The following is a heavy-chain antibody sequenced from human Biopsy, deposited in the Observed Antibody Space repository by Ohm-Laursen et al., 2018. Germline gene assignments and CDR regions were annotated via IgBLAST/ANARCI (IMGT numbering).Heavy chain of an antibody. CDR3: AKPADSYGSEFYFDY. D-gene: IGHD4-17*01. Sequence: SLRLSCAASGFTFSSYGMYWVRQAPGKGLEWVAAIWYDGSNKNYADSVKGRFAISRDNSKNTLYLRMNSLRAEDTAVYYCAKPADSYGSEFYFDYWGQGTLVTVSS. J-gene: IGHJ4*02. V-gene: IGHV3-33*06. CDR1: GFTFSSYG. CDR2: IWYDGSNK.